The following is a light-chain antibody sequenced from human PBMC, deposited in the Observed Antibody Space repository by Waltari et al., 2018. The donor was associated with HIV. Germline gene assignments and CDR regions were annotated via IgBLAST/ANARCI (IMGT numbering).Light chain of an antibody. CDR3: CSYAGGTTWV. CDR2: EGS. Sequence: QSALTQPASVSGSPGQSITISCTGTSSDVGSYNLVPWYQQYPGKAPKVVIHEGSKRPSGVSNRFSGSKSGNTASLTISGLQAEDEADYYCCSYAGGTTWVFGGGTKLTVL. V-gene: IGLV2-23*01. CDR1: SSDVGSYNL. J-gene: IGLJ3*02.